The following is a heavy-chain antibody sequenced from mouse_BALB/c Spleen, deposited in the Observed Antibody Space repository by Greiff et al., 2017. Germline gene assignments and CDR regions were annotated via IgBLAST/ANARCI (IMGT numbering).Heavy chain of an antibody. D-gene: IGHD2-3*01. CDR3: SGDRGLLRGSGAMDY. J-gene: IGHJ4*01. V-gene: IGHV2-9*02. Sequence: VHLVESGPGLVAPSQSLSITCTASGFSLNSYGVHWVRQPPGKGLEWLGVIWAGGSTNYNSALMSRLSISKDNDKSQVFLKMNSLRTDDAAMYYCSGDRGLLRGSGAMDYWGQGTSVTVSS. CDR1: GFSLNSYG. CDR2: IWAGGST.